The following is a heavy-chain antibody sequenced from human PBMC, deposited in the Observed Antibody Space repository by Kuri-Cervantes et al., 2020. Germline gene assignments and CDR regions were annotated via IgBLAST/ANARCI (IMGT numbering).Heavy chain of an antibody. CDR2: IYYSGST. CDR3: ASRWLQRGNDY. CDR1: GGSVSSGSYY. V-gene: IGHV4-61*01. J-gene: IGHJ4*02. Sequence: SETLSLTCTVSGGSVSSGSYYWSWIRQPPGKGLEWIGYIYYSGSTNYNPSLKSRVTISVDTSKNQFSLKLSSVTAADTAVYYCASRWLQRGNDYWGQGTLVTVSS. D-gene: IGHD5-24*01.